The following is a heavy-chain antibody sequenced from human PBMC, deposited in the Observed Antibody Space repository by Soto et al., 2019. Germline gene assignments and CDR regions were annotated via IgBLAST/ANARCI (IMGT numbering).Heavy chain of an antibody. V-gene: IGHV3-30-3*01. CDR3: AVGASSTARTTFSY. CDR1: GFTFSSYA. D-gene: IGHD1-26*01. Sequence: QVQLVESGGGVVQPGRSLRLSCAASGFTFSSYAMHWVRQAPGKGLEWVAVISYDGSNKYYADSVKGRFTISRDNSKKTPHLQMNRTTSEQTTVLCIAVGASSTARTTFSYGGKGTWLTVPS. J-gene: IGHJ4*02. CDR2: ISYDGSNK.